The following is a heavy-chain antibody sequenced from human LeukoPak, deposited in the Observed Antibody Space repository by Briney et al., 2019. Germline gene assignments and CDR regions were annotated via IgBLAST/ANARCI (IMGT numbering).Heavy chain of an antibody. J-gene: IGHJ6*03. V-gene: IGHV3-53*01. CDR3: ARDEIAAAGYYYYYYMDV. Sequence: PGGSLRLSCAASGFTVSSKYMSWVRQAPGKGLEWVSVIHSDGSTYYADSVKGRFTISRDNAKNSLYLQMNSLRAEDTAVYYCARDEIAAAGYYYYYYMDVWGKGTTVTVSS. D-gene: IGHD6-13*01. CDR1: GFTVSSKY. CDR2: IHSDGST.